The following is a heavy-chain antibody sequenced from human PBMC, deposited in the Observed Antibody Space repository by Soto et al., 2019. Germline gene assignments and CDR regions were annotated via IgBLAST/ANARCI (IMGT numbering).Heavy chain of an antibody. V-gene: IGHV3-30-3*01. Sequence: HPGGSLRLSCAASGFTFSSYAMHWVRQAPGKGLEWVAVISYDGSNKYYADSVKGRFTISRDNSKNTLYLQMNSLRAEDTAVYYCARDRYYYDSTTYYGMDVWGQGTTVTVSS. CDR1: GFTFSSYA. J-gene: IGHJ6*02. CDR3: ARDRYYYDSTTYYGMDV. CDR2: ISYDGSNK. D-gene: IGHD3-22*01.